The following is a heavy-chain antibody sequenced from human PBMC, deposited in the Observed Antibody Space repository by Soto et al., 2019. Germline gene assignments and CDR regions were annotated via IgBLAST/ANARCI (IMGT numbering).Heavy chain of an antibody. D-gene: IGHD3-3*01. J-gene: IGHJ3*02. Sequence: EVQLLESGGGLVQPGVSLRISCAASGFTFDIYSMTWIRQAPGKGLEWVSTISGSGGSTYYIDSVQGRFTISRDNSRNTLYLHMNSLRAEDTAMYYCAKDWTSIWGQGTMVAVSS. CDR1: GFTFDIYS. V-gene: IGHV3-23*01. CDR2: ISGSGGST. CDR3: AKDWTSI.